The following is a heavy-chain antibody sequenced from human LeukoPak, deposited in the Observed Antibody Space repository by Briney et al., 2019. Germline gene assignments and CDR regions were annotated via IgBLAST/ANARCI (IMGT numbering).Heavy chain of an antibody. Sequence: SGGSLRLSCATSGFTFSTYAMSWVRQAPGKGLEWVSGLSASVGATTYYADSVKGRVTISRDNSRNTLYLQMNSLRAEDTAVYYCARVAAATNFDNWGQGTLVTVSS. D-gene: IGHD2-15*01. J-gene: IGHJ4*02. CDR2: LSASVGATT. CDR1: GFTFSTYA. CDR3: ARVAAATNFDN. V-gene: IGHV3-23*01.